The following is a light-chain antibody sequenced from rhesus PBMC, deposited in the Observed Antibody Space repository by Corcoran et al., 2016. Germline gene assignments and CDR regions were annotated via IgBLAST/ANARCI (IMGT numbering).Light chain of an antibody. J-gene: IGKJ4*01. CDR3: QQYNSSPLT. CDR2: KAV. V-gene: IGKV1-22*01. Sequence: DIQMTQSPSSLSASVGDTVTITCRASQSINSWLAWYQQKPGKAPKFLIYKAVSLQDGIPSRFSGSGSGTDCTRTISSLQSEDFATDYCQQYNSSPLTVGGGTKVELK. CDR1: QSINSW.